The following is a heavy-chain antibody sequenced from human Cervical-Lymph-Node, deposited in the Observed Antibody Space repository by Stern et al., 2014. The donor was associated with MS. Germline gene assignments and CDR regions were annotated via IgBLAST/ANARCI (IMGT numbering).Heavy chain of an antibody. D-gene: IGHD6-25*01. Sequence: VQLVESGPGLVKPSGTLSLTCVVSGDFVTNTNYWSWVRQSPGQGLEWIGEISYTGGTNYNPSLKSRLLLSLDNSKNQLSLILASGTATDTAVYFCARRGGQRLIHFDSWGQGTLVTVSS. J-gene: IGHJ4*02. CDR3: ARRGGQRLIHFDS. V-gene: IGHV4-4*02. CDR2: ISYTGGT. CDR1: GDFVTNTNY.